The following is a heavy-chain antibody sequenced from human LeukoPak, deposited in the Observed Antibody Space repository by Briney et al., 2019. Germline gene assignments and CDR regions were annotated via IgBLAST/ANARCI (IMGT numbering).Heavy chain of an antibody. Sequence: ASVKVSRKASGYTFTGYYMHWVRQAPGQGLEWMGWINPNSGGTNYAQKFQGRVTMTRDTSISTAYMELSRLRSDDTAVYYCARDSPENYDILTGYYTYFDYWGQGTLVTVSS. CDR3: ARDSPENYDILTGYYTYFDY. D-gene: IGHD3-9*01. CDR1: GYTFTGYY. J-gene: IGHJ4*02. V-gene: IGHV1-2*02. CDR2: INPNSGGT.